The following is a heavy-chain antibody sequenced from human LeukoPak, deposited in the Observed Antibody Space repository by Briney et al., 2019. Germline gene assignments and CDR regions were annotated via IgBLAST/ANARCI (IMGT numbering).Heavy chain of an antibody. Sequence: ASVQVSCNASGYAFPDYFMNWVRQAPGQGLEWMGWINPKSGGTVYSQKFQGRVTMTRDTSSSTAYMELSRLRSDDTAVYYCARDLEDYGDFQNWFDPWGQGTLVTVSS. D-gene: IGHD4-17*01. J-gene: IGHJ5*02. CDR1: GYAFPDYF. V-gene: IGHV1-2*02. CDR2: INPKSGGT. CDR3: ARDLEDYGDFQNWFDP.